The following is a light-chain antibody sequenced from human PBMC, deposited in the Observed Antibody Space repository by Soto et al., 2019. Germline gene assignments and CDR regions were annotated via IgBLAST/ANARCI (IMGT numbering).Light chain of an antibody. CDR3: QQYGSSPIT. J-gene: IGKJ5*01. CDR2: DAS. Sequence: TVLTQSPSTLSFSHGDRATLSCRASQNVANYLDWYQQKPGRAPRLLIYDASNRATGIPDRFSGSGSGTDFTLTISRLEPEDFAVYYCQQYGSSPITFGQGTRLEIK. V-gene: IGKV3-20*01. CDR1: QNVANY.